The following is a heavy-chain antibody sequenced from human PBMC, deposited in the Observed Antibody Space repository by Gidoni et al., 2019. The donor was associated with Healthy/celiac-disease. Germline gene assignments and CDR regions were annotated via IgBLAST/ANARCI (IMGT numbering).Heavy chain of an antibody. CDR1: GGTFSSYA. J-gene: IGHJ6*02. Sequence: QVQLVQSGAEVKKPGSSVKVSCKASGGTFSSYANRWVRQAPGKGLEWMGGIIPIFCTANYAQKFQGRGTITADKSTSTAYMELSSLRSEDTAVYYCAREQQLTYYYGMDVWGQGTTVTVSS. CDR3: AREQQLTYYYGMDV. V-gene: IGHV1-69*06. CDR2: IIPIFCTA. D-gene: IGHD6-13*01.